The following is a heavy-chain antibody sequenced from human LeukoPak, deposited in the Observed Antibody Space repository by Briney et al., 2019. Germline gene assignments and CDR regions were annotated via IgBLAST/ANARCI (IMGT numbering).Heavy chain of an antibody. Sequence: GGSLRLSCAASGFTFSSYSMNWVRQAPGKGLEWVSSISSSSSYIYYADSVKGRFTISRDNAKNSLYLQMNSLRAEDTAVYYCARVSGSKVVGATTDYYYYYMDVWGKGTTVTVSS. V-gene: IGHV3-21*01. CDR3: ARVSGSKVVGATTDYYYYYMDV. CDR1: GFTFSSYS. D-gene: IGHD1-26*01. J-gene: IGHJ6*03. CDR2: ISSSSSYI.